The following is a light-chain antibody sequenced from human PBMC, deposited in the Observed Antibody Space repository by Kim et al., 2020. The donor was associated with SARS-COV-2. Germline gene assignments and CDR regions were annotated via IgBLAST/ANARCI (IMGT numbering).Light chain of an antibody. CDR3: SSYTSSFTWV. V-gene: IGLV2-14*03. CDR1: SSDIGGYNY. J-gene: IGLJ3*02. CDR2: DVN. Sequence: QSALTQPASVSGSPGQSITISCTGTSSDIGGYNYVSWYQQYPGKAPKLISYDVNKWPSGLSNRFSGSKSGNTASLIISGLQAEDEADYYCSSYTSSFTWVFGGGTQLTVL.